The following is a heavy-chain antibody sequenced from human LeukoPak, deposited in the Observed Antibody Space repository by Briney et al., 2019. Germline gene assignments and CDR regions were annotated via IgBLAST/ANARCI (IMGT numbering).Heavy chain of an antibody. V-gene: IGHV3-30*18. CDR1: GFTFSYYG. CDR2: ISYDGSNE. D-gene: IGHD5-12*01. J-gene: IGHJ6*02. CDR3: AKAYGGYESHYYYYGMDV. Sequence: GGSLRLSCAASGFTFSYYGMHWVRQAPGKGLEWVVVISYDGSNEYYADSVKGRFTISRDNSKDTLYLQMNSLRAEDTAVYYCAKAYGGYESHYYYYGMDVWGQGTTVTVSS.